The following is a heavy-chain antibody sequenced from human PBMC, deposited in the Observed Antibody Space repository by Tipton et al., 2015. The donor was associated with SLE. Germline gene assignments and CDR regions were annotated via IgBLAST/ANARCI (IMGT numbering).Heavy chain of an antibody. V-gene: IGHV4-31*01. CDR1: GGSLSSGGYY. Sequence: TLSLTCTVSGGSLSSGGYYWCWFRQHPGKGLDWIGYIYYSGSTYYNPSLKSKVTISVDTSKNQFSLTLSSVTAADTAAYYCARGDSSGYYNWFDPWGQGTLVTVSS. CDR2: IYYSGST. J-gene: IGHJ5*02. D-gene: IGHD3-22*01. CDR3: ARGDSSGYYNWFDP.